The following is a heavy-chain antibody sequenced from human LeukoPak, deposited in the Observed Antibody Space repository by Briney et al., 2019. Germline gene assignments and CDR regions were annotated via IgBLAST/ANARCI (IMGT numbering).Heavy chain of an antibody. D-gene: IGHD2-8*01. CDR3: AGGLGYCTNGVCYTGPSRGFYFDY. Sequence: SVKVSCKASGGTFSSYAISWVRQAPGQGLEWMGGIIPIFGTANYAQKFQGRVTITTDESTGTAYMELSSLRSEDTAVYYCAGGLGYCTNGVCYTGPSRGFYFDYWGQGTLVTVSS. CDR2: IIPIFGTA. J-gene: IGHJ4*02. CDR1: GGTFSSYA. V-gene: IGHV1-69*05.